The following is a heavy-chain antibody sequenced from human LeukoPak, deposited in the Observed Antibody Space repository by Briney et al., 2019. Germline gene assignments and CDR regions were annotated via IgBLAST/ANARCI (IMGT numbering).Heavy chain of an antibody. CDR1: GGSIRTYS. J-gene: IGHJ4*02. Sequence: SVTLSLTCIVSGGSIRTYSWNWIRQSPGKGLEWIGYISHSGTTSYRSSLKSRVTISVDTSKNQLSLKLASVTAADTAVYFCARWDDSAWAFGSWGPGTLVTVSS. D-gene: IGHD6-19*01. CDR2: ISHSGTT. CDR3: ARWDDSAWAFGS. V-gene: IGHV4-59*08.